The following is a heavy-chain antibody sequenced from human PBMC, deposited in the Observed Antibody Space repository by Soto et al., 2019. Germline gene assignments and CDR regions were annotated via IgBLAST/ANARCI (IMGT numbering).Heavy chain of an antibody. CDR2: IYHSGST. CDR1: GYSISSGYY. CDR3: ARVIGTTLGWFDP. Sequence: SETLSLTCAVSGYSISSGYYWGWIRQPPGKGLEWIGSIYHSGSTYYNPSLKSRVTISVDTSKNQFSLKLSSVAAADTAVYYCARVIGTTLGWFDPWGQGTLVTVS. J-gene: IGHJ5*02. V-gene: IGHV4-38-2*01. D-gene: IGHD1-7*01.